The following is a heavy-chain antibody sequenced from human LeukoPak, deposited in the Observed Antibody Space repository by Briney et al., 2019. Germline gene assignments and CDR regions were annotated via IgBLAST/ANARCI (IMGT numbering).Heavy chain of an antibody. CDR1: GFTFSDYY. D-gene: IGHD1-1*01. CDR3: ARWGRIEGKRKADYFDY. J-gene: IGHJ4*02. V-gene: IGHV3-11*01. Sequence: GGSLRLSCAASGFTFSDYYMSWIRQAPGKGLEWVSYISSSGSTIYHADSVKGRFTIFRDNAKNSLYLQMNSLRAEDTAVYYCARWGRIEGKRKADYFDYWGQGTLVTVSS. CDR2: ISSSGSTI.